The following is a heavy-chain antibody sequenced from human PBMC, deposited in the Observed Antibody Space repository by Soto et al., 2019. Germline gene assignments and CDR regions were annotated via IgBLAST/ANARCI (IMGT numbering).Heavy chain of an antibody. CDR3: ARECGGRCYPMSNAFDI. D-gene: IGHD2-15*01. Sequence: SVKVSCKASGGTFSSYAISWVRQAPGQGLEWMGGIIHAQNFQGRVTITADESTSTAYMELSSLRSEDTAMYYCARECGGRCYPMSNAFDIWGQGTMVTVSS. J-gene: IGHJ3*02. V-gene: IGHV1-69*13. CDR1: GGTFSSYA. CDR2: II.